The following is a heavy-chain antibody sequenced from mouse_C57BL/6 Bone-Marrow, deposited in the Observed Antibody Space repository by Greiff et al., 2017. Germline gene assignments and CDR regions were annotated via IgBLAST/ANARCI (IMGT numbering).Heavy chain of an antibody. J-gene: IGHJ4*01. CDR2: IRPNSGST. CDR1: GYTFTSYW. CDR3: ADPSYAMDY. Sequence: QVQLQQSGAELVKPGASVKLSCKASGYTFTSYWMHWVKQRPGQGLEWIGMIRPNSGSTNYNEKFKSKATLTVDKSSSTAYMQLSSLTSEDSAVYYCADPSYAMDYWGQGTSVTVSS. V-gene: IGHV1-64*01.